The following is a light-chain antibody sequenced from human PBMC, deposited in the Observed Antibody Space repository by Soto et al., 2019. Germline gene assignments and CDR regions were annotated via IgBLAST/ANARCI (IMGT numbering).Light chain of an antibody. V-gene: IGKV3-20*01. CDR1: QSVRSTY. Sequence: EIVMTHSPATLSVSPWERATLSCRASQSVRSTYLAWYQQKPGQAPRLLMYGVSSRATGIPDRFSGSGSGTDFTLTISSLETEDFAVYYCQQYGSSPFAFGQGTRLEIK. CDR3: QQYGSSPFA. J-gene: IGKJ5*01. CDR2: GVS.